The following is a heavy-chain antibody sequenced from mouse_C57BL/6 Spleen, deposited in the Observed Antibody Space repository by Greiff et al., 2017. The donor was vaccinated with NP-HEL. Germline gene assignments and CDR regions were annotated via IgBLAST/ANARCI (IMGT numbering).Heavy chain of an antibody. J-gene: IGHJ2*01. CDR1: GYTFTNYW. D-gene: IGHD1-1*01. Sequence: QVQLQQSGAELVRPGPSVKMSCKASGYTFTNYWIGWAKQRPGHGLEWIGDIYPGGGYTNYNEKFKGKATLTADKSSRTAYMQFSSLTSEDSAIYYCARALYYYGSSYERGYFDYWGQGTTLTVSS. CDR3: ARALYYYGSSYERGYFDY. V-gene: IGHV1-63*01. CDR2: IYPGGGYT.